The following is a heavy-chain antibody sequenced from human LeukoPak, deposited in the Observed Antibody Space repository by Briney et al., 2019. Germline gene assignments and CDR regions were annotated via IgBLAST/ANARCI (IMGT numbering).Heavy chain of an antibody. J-gene: IGHJ4*02. CDR3: ASEEVVAATGYFDY. D-gene: IGHD2-15*01. CDR1: GYTFTTYY. CDR2: INPSGGST. V-gene: IGHV1-46*01. Sequence: GASVKVSCKASGYTFTTYYVHWVRQAPGQGLEWMGIINPSGGSTTYAQKFRGRLTMTRDMSTSTVYMELSSLRSEDTAVYYCASEEVVAATGYFDYWGQGTLVTVSS.